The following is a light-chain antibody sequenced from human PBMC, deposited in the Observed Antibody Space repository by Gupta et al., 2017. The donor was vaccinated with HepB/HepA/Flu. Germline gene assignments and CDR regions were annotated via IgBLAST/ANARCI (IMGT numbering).Light chain of an antibody. V-gene: IGKV1-39*01. CDR1: QSISSY. CDR2: AAS. CDR3: QQSYSTPRT. J-gene: IGKJ1*01. Sequence: DIQLTPSPSSLSASVGDRVTITCRASQSISSYLNWYQQKPGKAAKLLIYAASSLQSGVPSRFSGSGSWTDFTLTISSLQPEDFATYYCQQSYSTPRTFGQGTKVEIK.